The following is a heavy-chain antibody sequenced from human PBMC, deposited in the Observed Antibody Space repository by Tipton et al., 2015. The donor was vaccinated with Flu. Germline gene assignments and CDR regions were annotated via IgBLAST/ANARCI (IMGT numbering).Heavy chain of an antibody. D-gene: IGHD4-11*01. Sequence: TLSLTCAVSGYSIRSSNYYWGWIRQPPGKGLEWIGNIFHSGNTYHNPSLRSRVTISIDTSKNHFSLKLSSVTAADTAVYYCARRDYSNYVSEPKNWFDIWGRGTLVTVSS. CDR2: IFHSGNT. CDR1: GYSIRSSNYY. V-gene: IGHV4-38-2*01. J-gene: IGHJ5*02. CDR3: ARRDYSNYVSEPKNWFDI.